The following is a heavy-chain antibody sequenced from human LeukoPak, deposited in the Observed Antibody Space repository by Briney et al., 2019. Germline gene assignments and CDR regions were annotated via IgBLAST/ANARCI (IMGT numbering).Heavy chain of an antibody. V-gene: IGHV4-34*01. D-gene: IGHD3-22*01. J-gene: IGHJ4*02. Sequence: PSETLSLTCAVYGGSFSGYYWSWIRQPPGKGLEWIGEINHSGSTNYNPSLKGRVTISVDTSKNQFSLKLSSVTAADTAVYYCARGPRYYYDSSGYYYFDYWGQGTLVTVSS. CDR3: ARGPRYYYDSSGYYYFDY. CDR2: INHSGST. CDR1: GGSFSGYY.